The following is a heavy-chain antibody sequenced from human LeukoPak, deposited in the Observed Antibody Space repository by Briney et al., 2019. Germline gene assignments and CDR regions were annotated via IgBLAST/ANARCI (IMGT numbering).Heavy chain of an antibody. CDR1: GGSISSYY. CDR3: ARGSGWYLY. CDR2: IYYSGGT. V-gene: IGHV4-59*08. D-gene: IGHD6-19*01. J-gene: IGHJ4*02. Sequence: SETLSLTCTVSGGSISSYYWSWIRQPPGKGLEWIGYIYYSGGTNYNPSLKSRVTISVDTSKNQFSLKLSPVTAADTAVYYCARGSGWYLYWGQGTLVTVSS.